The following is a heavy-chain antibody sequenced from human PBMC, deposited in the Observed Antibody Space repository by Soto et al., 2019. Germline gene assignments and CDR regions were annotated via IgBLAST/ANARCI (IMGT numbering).Heavy chain of an antibody. J-gene: IGHJ6*02. CDR3: AKELTTVAKDVYYYYGLHV. CDR2: IIPVFGST. CDR1: GGNFRSSA. D-gene: IGHD4-17*01. Sequence: SVKVSCKASGGNFRSSAISWVRQAPGQGLEWMGGIIPVFGSTNYAQKFQGRVTITADESTSTAYMEVSSLRSDDTAVYYCAKELTTVAKDVYYYYGLHVWGQGTTVTVSS. V-gene: IGHV1-69*13.